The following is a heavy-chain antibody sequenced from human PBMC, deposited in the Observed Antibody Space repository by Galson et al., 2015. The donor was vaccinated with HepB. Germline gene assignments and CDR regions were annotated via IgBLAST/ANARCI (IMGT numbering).Heavy chain of an antibody. D-gene: IGHD2-15*01. CDR1: GGSFSGLY. V-gene: IGHV4-34*01. CDR2: INHIGGT. J-gene: IGHJ4*02. CDR3: ARRGGSRLTATFDY. Sequence: ATLSLTCGVFGGSFSGLYWTWIRQSPGKRLEWIGEINHIGGTNYNPSLKSRVTLSVDTSRKQFSLKLRSLSAADTAVYFCARRGGSRLTATFDYWGQGVLATVSS.